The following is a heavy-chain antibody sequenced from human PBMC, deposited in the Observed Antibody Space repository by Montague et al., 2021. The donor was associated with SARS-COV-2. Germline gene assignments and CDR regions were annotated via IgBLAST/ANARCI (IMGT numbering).Heavy chain of an antibody. J-gene: IGHJ5*02. CDR3: VRERWYRFDA. CDR2: MRNNIRSFAT. CDR1: GFVFGDLY. D-gene: IGHD6-13*01. V-gene: IGHV3-72*01. Sequence: SLRLSCAASGFVFGDLYMGWVRQAPGKGLEWVGLMRNNIRSFATDYAASVRGRFTISRGESKSILYLQMNSLKNEDTAVYFCVRERWYRFDAWGQGTLVTVSS.